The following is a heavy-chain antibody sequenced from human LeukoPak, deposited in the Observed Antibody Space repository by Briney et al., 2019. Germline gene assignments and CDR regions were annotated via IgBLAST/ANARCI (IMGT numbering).Heavy chain of an antibody. CDR2: INHSGST. CDR1: GGSFSGYY. J-gene: IGHJ4*02. D-gene: IGHD6-19*01. CDR3: ARGRRGWYRFGFDY. V-gene: IGHV4-34*01. Sequence: SVTLSLTCAVYGGSFSGYYWSWIRQPPGKGLEWIGEINHSGSTNYNPSLKSRVTISVDTSKNQFSLKLSSVTAADTAVYYCARGRRGWYRFGFDYWGQGTLVTVSS.